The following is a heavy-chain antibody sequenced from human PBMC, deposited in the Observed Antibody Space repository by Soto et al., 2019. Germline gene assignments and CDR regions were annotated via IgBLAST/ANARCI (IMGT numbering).Heavy chain of an antibody. CDR2: IYYSGST. CDR1: VGSVSSGSYY. J-gene: IGHJ4*02. Sequence: SETLSLTCTVSVGSVSSGSYYWSWIRQPPGKGLEWIGYIYYSGSTNYNPSLKSRVTISVDTSKNQFSLKLSSVTAADTAVYYCARAPKRNSHFDYWGQGTLVTVSS. D-gene: IGHD4-4*01. CDR3: ARAPKRNSHFDY. V-gene: IGHV4-61*01.